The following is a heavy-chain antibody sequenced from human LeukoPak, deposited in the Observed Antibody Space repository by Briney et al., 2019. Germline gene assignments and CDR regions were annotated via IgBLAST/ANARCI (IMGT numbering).Heavy chain of an antibody. Sequence: SETLSLTCTVSGGSISSYYWSWIRQPPAKGLEWIGYIYYSGSTNYNPSLKSRVTISVDTSKNQFSLKLSSVTAADTAVYYCARSSKIAAAGTVNFQHWGQGTLVTVSS. CDR1: GGSISSYY. J-gene: IGHJ1*01. V-gene: IGHV4-59*01. D-gene: IGHD6-13*01. CDR3: ARSSKIAAAGTVNFQH. CDR2: IYYSGST.